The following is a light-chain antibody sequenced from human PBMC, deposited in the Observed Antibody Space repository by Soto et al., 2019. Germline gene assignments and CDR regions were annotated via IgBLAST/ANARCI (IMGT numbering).Light chain of an antibody. Sequence: QSVLTQPPSVSAAPGQTVTVSFSGNKSNVGRNYVSWYQQFPGTAPRLLIYDTNKRPSGIPGRFSGSKSGTSATLGITGLQTGDEAIYYCGTWDSRLSGVLFGGGTKLTVL. CDR3: GTWDSRLSGVL. V-gene: IGLV1-51*01. J-gene: IGLJ2*01. CDR2: DTN. CDR1: KSNVGRNY.